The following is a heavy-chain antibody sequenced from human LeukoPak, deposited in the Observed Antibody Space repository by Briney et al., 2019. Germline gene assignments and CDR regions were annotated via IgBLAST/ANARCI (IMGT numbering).Heavy chain of an antibody. CDR2: IYYSGST. D-gene: IGHD1-14*01. CDR1: GGSISSSSYY. V-gene: IGHV4-39*07. J-gene: IGHJ4*02. Sequence: SETLSLTCTVSGGSISSSSYYWGWIRQPPGKGLEWIGSIYYSGSTYYNPSLKSRVTISVDTSKNQFSLKLSSVTAADTAVYYCASFPPRDRDRRALDYWGQGTLVTVSS. CDR3: ASFPPRDRDRRALDY.